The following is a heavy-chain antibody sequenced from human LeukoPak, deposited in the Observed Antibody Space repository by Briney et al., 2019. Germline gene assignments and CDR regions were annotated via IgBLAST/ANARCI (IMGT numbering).Heavy chain of an antibody. J-gene: IGHJ4*02. V-gene: IGHV1-46*01. CDR2: IYPRDGST. CDR3: ARDRTYCSSTSCFRHLDY. CDR1: GYTFTSNY. Sequence: ASVKVSCKASGYTFTSNYIHWVRQAPGQGLEWMGMIYPRDGSTSYAQKFQGRVTVTRDTSTSTVHMELSSLRSEDTAVYYCARDRTYCSSTSCFRHLDYWGQGTLVTVSS. D-gene: IGHD2-2*01.